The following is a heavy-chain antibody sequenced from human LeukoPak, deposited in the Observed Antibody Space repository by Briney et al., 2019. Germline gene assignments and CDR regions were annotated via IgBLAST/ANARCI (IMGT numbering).Heavy chain of an antibody. Sequence: GGSLRLSCAASGFTFSSYAVSWVRQAPGKGLEWVSAITGSGGYTYYADSVKGRFTISRDNSKNTLYLQMNSLRAEDTAIYYCAKDSLGYGYGYYFDYWGQGTLVTVSS. CDR2: ITGSGGYT. V-gene: IGHV3-23*01. J-gene: IGHJ4*02. D-gene: IGHD5-18*01. CDR1: GFTFSSYA. CDR3: AKDSLGYGYGYYFDY.